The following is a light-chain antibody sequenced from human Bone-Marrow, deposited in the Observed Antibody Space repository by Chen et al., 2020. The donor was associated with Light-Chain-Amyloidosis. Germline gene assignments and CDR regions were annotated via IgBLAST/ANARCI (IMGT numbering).Light chain of an antibody. V-gene: IGLV3-21*02. CDR3: QVWDRSSDRPV. CDR2: DDS. Sequence: SYVLPQPSSVSVSPAHTATIACGGNNIGSTSVHCYQQPPGQAPLLVVDDDSDRPSGSPERLSGSNSGNTATLTISRGEAGDEADYYCQVWDRSSDRPVFGGGTKLTVI. CDR1: NIGSTS. J-gene: IGLJ3*02.